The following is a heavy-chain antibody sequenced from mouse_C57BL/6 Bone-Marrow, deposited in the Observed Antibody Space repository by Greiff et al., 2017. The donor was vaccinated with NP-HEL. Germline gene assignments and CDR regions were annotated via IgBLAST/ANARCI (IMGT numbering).Heavy chain of an antibody. V-gene: IGHV1-54*01. CDR3: ARSSTVVAPPFAY. CDR2: INPGSGGT. CDR1: GYAFTNYL. J-gene: IGHJ3*01. D-gene: IGHD1-1*01. Sequence: VKLQESGAELVRPGTSVKVSCKASGYAFTNYLIEWVKQRPGQGLEWIGVINPGSGGTNYNEKFKGKATLTADKSSSTAYMQLSSLTSDDSAVYFCARSSTVVAPPFAYWGQGTLVTVSA.